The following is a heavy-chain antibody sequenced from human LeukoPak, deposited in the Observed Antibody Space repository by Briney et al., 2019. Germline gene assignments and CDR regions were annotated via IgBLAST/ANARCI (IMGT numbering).Heavy chain of an antibody. CDR2: ISYDGSNK. V-gene: IGHV3-30-3*01. D-gene: IGHD3-3*01. Sequence: GGSLRLSCAASGFTFSSYAMHWVRQAPGKGLEWVAVISYDGSNKYYADSVKGRFTISRDNSKNTLYLQVNSLRAEDTAVYYCARLFMESENYFDYWGQGTLVTVSS. CDR1: GFTFSSYA. J-gene: IGHJ4*02. CDR3: ARLFMESENYFDY.